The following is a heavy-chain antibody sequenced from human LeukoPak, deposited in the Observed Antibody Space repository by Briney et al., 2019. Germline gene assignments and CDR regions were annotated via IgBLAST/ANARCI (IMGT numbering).Heavy chain of an antibody. D-gene: IGHD6-13*01. V-gene: IGHV7-4-1*02. Sequence: ASVTVSCKASGYTFTSYAMNWVRQAPGQGVEWMGWINTNTGNPTYAQGFTGRFVFSLDTSVSTAYLQISSLKAEDTAVYYCARGEQQLADAYGMDVWGQGTTVTVSS. CDR3: ARGEQQLADAYGMDV. J-gene: IGHJ6*02. CDR2: INTNTGNP. CDR1: GYTFTSYA.